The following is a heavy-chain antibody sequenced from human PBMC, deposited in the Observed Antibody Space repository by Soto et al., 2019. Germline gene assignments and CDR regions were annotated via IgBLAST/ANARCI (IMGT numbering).Heavy chain of an antibody. CDR2: IKTYNGNT. D-gene: IGHD3-16*01. V-gene: IGHV1-18*01. Sequence: QVQLVQSGAEVKNPGASVKVSCKASGYTFTRYGIGWARQAPGQGLEWMGWIKTYNGNTNYEQNVQGRVTLTTDTSTSTVYMARSNLKYTDSAIYYCAMVDVYVTPSPQDVWGQGTTVIVSS. CDR1: GYTFTRYG. J-gene: IGHJ6*02. CDR3: AMVDVYVTPSPQDV.